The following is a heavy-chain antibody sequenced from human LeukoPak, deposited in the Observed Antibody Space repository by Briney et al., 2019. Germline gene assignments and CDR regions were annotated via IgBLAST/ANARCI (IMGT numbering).Heavy chain of an antibody. V-gene: IGHV4-59*08. Sequence: PSETLSLTCTVSGGSISFYWSGFRQPPGKGREWIGQIHESGNTEYNPALKGRVTILRDTSENQYSLQLTSVTAADTALYYCARHSDRWRFGMDVWGQGTTVTVSS. CDR2: IHESGNT. CDR3: ARHSDRWRFGMDV. J-gene: IGHJ6*02. D-gene: IGHD2-15*01. CDR1: GGSISFY.